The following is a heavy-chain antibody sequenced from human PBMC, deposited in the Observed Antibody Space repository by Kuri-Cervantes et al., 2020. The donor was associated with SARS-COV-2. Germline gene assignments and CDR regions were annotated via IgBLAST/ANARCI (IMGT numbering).Heavy chain of an antibody. CDR3: ARVRRHYDSSGYYLNWFDP. V-gene: IGHV4-34*01. Sequence: SETLSLTCAFYGESFSGYYWNWIRQSPGKGLEWIGEVNHRGSTNYNPSLKSRVTISVDTSKNQFSLKLSSVTAADTAVYYCARVRRHYDSSGYYLNWFDPWGQGTLVTVSS. D-gene: IGHD3-22*01. CDR1: GESFSGYY. J-gene: IGHJ5*02. CDR2: VNHRGST.